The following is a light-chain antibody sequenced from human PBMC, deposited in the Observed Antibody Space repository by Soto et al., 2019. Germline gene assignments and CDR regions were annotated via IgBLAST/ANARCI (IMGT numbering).Light chain of an antibody. CDR2: GAS. J-gene: IGKJ1*01. CDR3: QQYGSSPRT. CDR1: QTVTSSF. V-gene: IGKV3-20*01. Sequence: EILMTQPPATPSLSPGERATLSCTASQTVTSSFLAWYQQKPGQAPRLLIYGASNRATDIPDRFSGSGSGTAFTLAISRVEPEDFAVYYCQQYGSSPRTFGQGTKVDIK.